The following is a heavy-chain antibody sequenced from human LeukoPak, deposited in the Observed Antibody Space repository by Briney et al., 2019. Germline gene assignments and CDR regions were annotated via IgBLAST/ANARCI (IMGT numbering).Heavy chain of an antibody. J-gene: IGHJ4*02. CDR2: INPNSGGT. CDR1: GYTFTGYY. V-gene: IGHV1-2*02. CDR3: ARDPIVGATWRRY. D-gene: IGHD1-26*01. Sequence: ASVKVSCKASGYTFTGYYMHWVRQAPGQGLEWMGWINPNSGGTNYAQKFQGRVTMTRDTSISTAYMELSRLRSDDTAVYYCARDPIVGATWRRYWGQGTLVTVSS.